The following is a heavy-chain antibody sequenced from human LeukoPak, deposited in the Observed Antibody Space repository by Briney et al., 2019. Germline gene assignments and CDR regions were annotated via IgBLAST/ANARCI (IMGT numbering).Heavy chain of an antibody. V-gene: IGHV3-7*04. Sequence: GGFMTLAWAASGFTVSSNWMSWDRQPQGKGLEWVANIKQDGSDKYYGDSVKDRFIISGDNAKNSLYLQMNSMRLENTAVYCCAMDYGWGQGTLVTVSS. J-gene: IGHJ4*02. CDR3: AMDYG. CDR1: GFTVSSNW. D-gene: IGHD3-10*01. CDR2: IKQDGSDK.